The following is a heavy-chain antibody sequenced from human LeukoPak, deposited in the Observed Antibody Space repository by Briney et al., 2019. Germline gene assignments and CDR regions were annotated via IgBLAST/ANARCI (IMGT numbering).Heavy chain of an antibody. CDR1: GYSISSGYY. J-gene: IGHJ4*02. V-gene: IGHV4-38-2*02. CDR3: ARDRGSQPFIDY. Sequence: SETLSLTCTVSGYSISSGYYWGWIRQPPGKGLEWIGYVFHTGSTNYNPSLKSRVTISVDTSKNQFSLKLSSVTAADTAVYYCARDRGSQPFIDYWGQGTLVTVSS. CDR2: VFHTGST. D-gene: IGHD1-26*01.